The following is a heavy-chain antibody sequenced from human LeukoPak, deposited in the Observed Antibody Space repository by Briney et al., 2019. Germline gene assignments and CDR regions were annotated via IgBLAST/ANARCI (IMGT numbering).Heavy chain of an antibody. Sequence: PGGSLRLSCAASGFSFSSYGMHWVRQAPGKGLEWVSFIRYDGNNKYYADSVKGRFTISRDNSKSTLYLQMNSLGPEDAAVYYCAKVPVGAREPYYYNYYYMDVWGRGTTVTVS. CDR2: IRYDGNNK. D-gene: IGHD1-26*01. CDR3: AKVPVGAREPYYYNYYYMDV. CDR1: GFSFSSYG. J-gene: IGHJ6*03. V-gene: IGHV3-30*02.